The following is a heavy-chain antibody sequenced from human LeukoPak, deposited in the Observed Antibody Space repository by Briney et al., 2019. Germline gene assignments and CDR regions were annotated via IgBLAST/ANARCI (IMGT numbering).Heavy chain of an antibody. CDR1: GFSLSSYG. CDR2: TRYDGSNE. V-gene: IGHV3-30*02. CDR3: AKLVGTTKFDY. Sequence: GGSLRLSCAASGFSLSSYGMHWVRQAPGKGREWVAFTRYDGSNEYYVDSVKGRFTISRDNSKNTLYLQMNSLRAEDTAVYYCAKLVGTTKFDYWGQGTLVTVSS. J-gene: IGHJ4*02. D-gene: IGHD1-26*01.